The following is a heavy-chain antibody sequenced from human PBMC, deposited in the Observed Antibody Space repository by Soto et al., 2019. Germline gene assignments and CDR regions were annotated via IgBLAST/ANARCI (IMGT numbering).Heavy chain of an antibody. Sequence: QVQLQQWGAGLLKPSETLSLTCAVYGGSFSGYYWSWIRQPPGKGLEWIGEHNHSGSTNYNPSLKGRGPIPVATSINQLSLKLRSVTAADTAMYYCARSKRGYGSGSYYNHWFGPCGQVPLVTLAA. V-gene: IGHV4-34*01. CDR1: GGSFSGYY. CDR3: ARSKRGYGSGSYYNHWFGP. J-gene: IGHJ5*02. D-gene: IGHD3-10*01. CDR2: HNHSGST.